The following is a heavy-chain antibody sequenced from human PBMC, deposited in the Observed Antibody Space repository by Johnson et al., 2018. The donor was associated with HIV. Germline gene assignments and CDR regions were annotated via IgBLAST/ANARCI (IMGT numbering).Heavy chain of an antibody. D-gene: IGHD6-19*01. Sequence: VQLVESGGGVVRPGGSLRLSCAASGFTFDDYAMHWVRQAPGKGLEWVSAIGTAGDTYYPGSVKGRCTITRENAKNAFELQLTSLRAGETAVSYCARTLGYSSGHHLSHAFYIWGQGTMVTVSS. CDR1: GFTFDDYA. V-gene: IGHV3-13*01. J-gene: IGHJ3*02. CDR3: ARTLGYSSGHHLSHAFYI. CDR2: IGTAGDT.